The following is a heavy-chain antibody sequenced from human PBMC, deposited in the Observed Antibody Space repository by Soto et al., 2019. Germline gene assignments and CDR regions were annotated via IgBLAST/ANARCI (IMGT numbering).Heavy chain of an antibody. D-gene: IGHD3-10*01. Sequence: QVQLVESGGGVVQPGRSLRLSCAASGFTFSSYGMHWVRQAPGKGLEWVAVIWYDGSNKYYADSVKGRFNISRDNSKNTLYLQMIRVRAEDTAVYYCARDRWGDGSGSYCPLDYWGQGNLVTVSS. CDR1: GFTFSSYG. J-gene: IGHJ4*02. V-gene: IGHV3-33*01. CDR3: ARDRWGDGSGSYCPLDY. CDR2: IWYDGSNK.